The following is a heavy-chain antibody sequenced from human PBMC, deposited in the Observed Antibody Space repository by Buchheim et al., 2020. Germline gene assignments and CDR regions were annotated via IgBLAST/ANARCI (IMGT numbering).Heavy chain of an antibody. Sequence: QVHLQQWGAGLLKPSETLSLTCGVYGGSFSGYYGSWIRQPPGGGLEWIGEVNLSGGTNYNPSLKTRVTISIDTSKNQFSLKLSSVTAADTAVYFCARSGPSSTMLTLDHPRRWFDPWGQGTL. J-gene: IGHJ5*02. CDR1: GGSFSGYY. CDR3: ARSGPSSTMLTLDHPRRWFDP. D-gene: IGHD3-10*02. CDR2: VNLSGGT. V-gene: IGHV4-34*01.